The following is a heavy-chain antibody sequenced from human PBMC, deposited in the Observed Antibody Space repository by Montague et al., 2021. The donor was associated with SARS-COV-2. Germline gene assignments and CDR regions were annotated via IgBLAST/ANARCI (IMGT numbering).Heavy chain of an antibody. J-gene: IGHJ4*02. Sequence: SETLSLTCTVSGRSISSYYWSWIRLPPGKGLEWNRFIYNSGSTNSNPSLKSQVTISVDTSKNQFSLKLSSVTVADTAVYYCARARITIFGVVTWPAYFDYWGQGTLVTVSS. CDR3: ARARITIFGVVTWPAYFDY. D-gene: IGHD3-3*01. CDR1: GRSISSYY. CDR2: IYNSGST. V-gene: IGHV4-59*01.